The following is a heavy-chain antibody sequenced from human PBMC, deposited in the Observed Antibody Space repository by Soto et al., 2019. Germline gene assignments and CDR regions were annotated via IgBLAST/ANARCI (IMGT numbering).Heavy chain of an antibody. CDR1: GFSFSSHA. Sequence: PRLSCAASGFSFSSHAMDWVPQAPGKGPEGVAVISFDGCGQDYADSVKGRFTISKDASKNTVYFQMNSVRPEDTAIYHCARGGRRKRKQRWYYCDHWGQGTRVTVSS. CDR2: ISFDGCGQ. J-gene: IGHJ5*02. V-gene: IGHV3-30*14. CDR3: ARGGRRKRKQRWYYCDH. D-gene: IGHD5-18*01.